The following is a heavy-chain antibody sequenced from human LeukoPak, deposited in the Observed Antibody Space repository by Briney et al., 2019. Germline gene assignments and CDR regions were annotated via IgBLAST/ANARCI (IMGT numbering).Heavy chain of an antibody. J-gene: IGHJ3*02. CDR1: GFTFSTYW. Sequence: GGSLRLSCAASGFTFSTYWMHWVRQAPGKGLVWVSRINSDGSNTDYADSVKGRVTISRDNAKNTLYLQMNSLRAEDTAMYYCARQRITMVRGVIATDAFDIWGQGTMVTVSS. V-gene: IGHV3-74*01. CDR2: INSDGSNT. D-gene: IGHD3-10*01. CDR3: ARQRITMVRGVIATDAFDI.